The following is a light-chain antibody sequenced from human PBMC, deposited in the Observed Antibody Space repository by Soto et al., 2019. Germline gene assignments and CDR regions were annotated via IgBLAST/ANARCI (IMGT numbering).Light chain of an antibody. Sequence: AIQMTQSPSSLSASVGDRVTITCRASQGIRYDLGWYQQKPGKAPKLLIYASSRLQSGVPSRFSGSGGGTDFTLIISSLQPEDFATYYCLLDYSYPWTFGQGTKVEIK. J-gene: IGKJ1*01. CDR2: ASS. CDR3: LLDYSYPWT. V-gene: IGKV1-6*01. CDR1: QGIRYD.